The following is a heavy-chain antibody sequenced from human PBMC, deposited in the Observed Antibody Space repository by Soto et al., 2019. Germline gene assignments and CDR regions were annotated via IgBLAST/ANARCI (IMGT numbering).Heavy chain of an antibody. J-gene: IGHJ6*02. CDR2: IIPIFGTA. CDR1: GGTFSSYA. D-gene: IGHD6-6*01. CDR3: ARVVENYYYYYGMDV. V-gene: IGHV1-69*13. Sequence: ASVKVSCKASGGTFSSYAISWVRQAPGQGLEWMGGIIPIFGTANYAQKFQGRVTITADESTSTAYMELSSLRSEDTAVYYCARVVENYYYYYGMDVCGQGPTVTVSS.